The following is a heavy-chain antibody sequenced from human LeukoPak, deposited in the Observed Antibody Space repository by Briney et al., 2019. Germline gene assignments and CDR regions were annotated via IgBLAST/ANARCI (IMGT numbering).Heavy chain of an antibody. Sequence: ASVTVSFKASGYTFTSYYMHWVRQAPGQGLEWMGLINPSAGTTTYAQKFQGRVTVTRDTSTSTVYMDLSSLKSEDTAVYYCARGKSSVWPVGLCMDVWGQGTTVTVSS. V-gene: IGHV1-46*01. CDR1: GYTFTSYY. CDR2: INPSAGTT. D-gene: IGHD6-19*01. CDR3: ARGKSSVWPVGLCMDV. J-gene: IGHJ6*02.